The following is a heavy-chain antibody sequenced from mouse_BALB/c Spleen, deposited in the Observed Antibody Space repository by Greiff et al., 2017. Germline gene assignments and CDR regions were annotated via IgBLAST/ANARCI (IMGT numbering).Heavy chain of an antibody. Sequence: EVKLMESGAELVKPGASVKLSCTASGFNIKDTYMHWVKQRPEQGLEWIGRIDPANGNTKYDPKFQGKATITADTSSNTAYLQLSSLTSEDTAVYYCARGYWYFDVWGAGTTVTVSS. CDR1: GFNIKDTY. CDR3: ARGYWYFDV. V-gene: IGHV14-3*02. CDR2: IDPANGNT. J-gene: IGHJ1*01.